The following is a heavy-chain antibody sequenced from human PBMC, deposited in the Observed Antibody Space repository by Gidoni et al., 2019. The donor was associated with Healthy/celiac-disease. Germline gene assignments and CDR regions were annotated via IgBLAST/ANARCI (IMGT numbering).Heavy chain of an antibody. V-gene: IGHV4-59*01. Sequence: QVQLQESGPGLVKPSETLSLTFTVSGGSISSYYWSWIRQPPGKGLDWIVYIYYSVSTNYTPSLKSRVTISVDTSKNHFSLKLSSVAAADTAVYYCERGNGGSDFDSGSWFGGGWFDPWGQGTLVTVSS. CDR3: ERGNGGSDFDSGSWFGGGWFDP. J-gene: IGHJ5*02. D-gene: IGHD6-13*01. CDR2: IYYSVST. CDR1: GGSISSYY.